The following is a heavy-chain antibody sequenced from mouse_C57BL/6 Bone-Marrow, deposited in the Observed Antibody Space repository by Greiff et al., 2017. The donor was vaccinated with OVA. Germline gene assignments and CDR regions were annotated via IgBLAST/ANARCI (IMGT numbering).Heavy chain of an antibody. CDR2: IWSGGST. D-gene: IGHD1-1*01. CDR3: AKTGFITTVVATLDWYFDV. Sequence: VQLKESGPGLVQPSQSLSITCTVSGFSLTSYGVHWVRQPPGKGLEWRGVIWSGGSTDYNDAFISRLSISKDNSKSQVFFKMNSLQADDTAIYYCAKTGFITTVVATLDWYFDVWGTGTTVTVSS. J-gene: IGHJ1*03. V-gene: IGHV2-4*01. CDR1: GFSLTSYG.